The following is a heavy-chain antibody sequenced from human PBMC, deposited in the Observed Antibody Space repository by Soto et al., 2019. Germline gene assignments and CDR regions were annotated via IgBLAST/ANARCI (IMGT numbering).Heavy chain of an antibody. D-gene: IGHD1-26*01. CDR1: GDSVSSNSAA. Sequence: SQTLSLTCAISGDSVSSNSAAWSWIRQSPSRGLEWLGRTFYRSKWYNDYAVSVKGRITINPDTSKNLFSLQLNSVTPEDTAVYFCAKEGGNHYYYSAMDVWGQGTTVTVCS. CDR3: AKEGGNHYYYSAMDV. CDR2: TFYRSKWYN. V-gene: IGHV6-1*01. J-gene: IGHJ6*02.